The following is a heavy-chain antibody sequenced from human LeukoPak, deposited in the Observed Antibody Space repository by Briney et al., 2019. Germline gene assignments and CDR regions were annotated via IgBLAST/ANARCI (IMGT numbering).Heavy chain of an antibody. J-gene: IGHJ4*02. CDR2: ISGLGGST. V-gene: IGHV3-23*01. CDR3: AKVISSSWYEPFDY. Sequence: PGGSPRLSCAASGFTFTNYAMSWVRQAPGKGLEWVSTISGLGGSTFYADSVKGRFTNSRDNSKNTLYLQMNSLRAEDTAVYYCAKVISSSWYEPFDYWGQGTLVTVSS. D-gene: IGHD6-13*01. CDR1: GFTFTNYA.